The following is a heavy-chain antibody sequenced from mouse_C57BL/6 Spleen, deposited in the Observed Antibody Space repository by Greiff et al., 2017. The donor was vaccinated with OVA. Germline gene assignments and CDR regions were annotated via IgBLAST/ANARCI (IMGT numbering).Heavy chain of an antibody. J-gene: IGHJ3*01. CDR3: ARGGYDDDGAWFAY. CDR2: IDPSDSYT. Sequence: QVQLQQPGAELVRPGTSVKLSCKASGYTFTSYWMHWVKQRPGQGLEWIGVIDPSDSYTNYNQKFKGKATLTVDTSSSTAYMQLSSLTSEDSAVYYGARGGYDDDGAWFAYWGQGTLVTVSA. CDR1: GYTFTSYW. D-gene: IGHD2-4*01. V-gene: IGHV1-59*01.